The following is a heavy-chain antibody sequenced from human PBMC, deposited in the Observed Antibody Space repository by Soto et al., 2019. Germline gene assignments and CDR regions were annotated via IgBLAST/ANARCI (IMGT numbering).Heavy chain of an antibody. Sequence: ASVKVSCKASGYTFTSYGISWVRQAPGQGLEWMGWISAYNGTANYAQKLQGRVTITADASTSTAYMELSSLRSEDTAVYYCATRLGRYFDGLKSLEHLYYSGMDVWGQGTTVTVSS. J-gene: IGHJ6*02. CDR1: GYTFTSYG. D-gene: IGHD3-9*01. CDR3: ATRLGRYFDGLKSLEHLYYSGMDV. V-gene: IGHV1-18*01. CDR2: ISAYNGTA.